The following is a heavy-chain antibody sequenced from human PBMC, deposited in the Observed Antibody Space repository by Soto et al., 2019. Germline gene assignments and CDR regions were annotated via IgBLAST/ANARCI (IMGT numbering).Heavy chain of an antibody. V-gene: IGHV2-5*02. Sequence: QITLKESGPSLVKPTQTLTLTCTFSGFSLSTGGVGVGWIRQPPGKALECLALIYWDDDKRYSPSLRSRLTVTKDNSKNQVVLTMTNMDPVDTATYVCAHRRCGGDCLQSYSSHYYYGMDVWGQGTTVTVSS. J-gene: IGHJ6*02. CDR2: IYWDDDK. CDR3: AHRRCGGDCLQSYSSHYYYGMDV. CDR1: GFSLSTGGVG. D-gene: IGHD2-21*02.